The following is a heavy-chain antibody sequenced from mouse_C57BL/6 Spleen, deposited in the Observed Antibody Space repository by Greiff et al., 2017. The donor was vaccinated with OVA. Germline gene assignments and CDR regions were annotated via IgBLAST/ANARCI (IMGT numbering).Heavy chain of an antibody. J-gene: IGHJ3*01. CDR2: IDPENGDT. Sequence: VQLQQSGAELVRPGASVKLSCTASGFTIKDDYMHWVKQRPEQGLEWIGWIDPENGDTEYASKFQGKATITADTSSNTAYLQLSSLTSEDTAVYYCTTGASWFAYWGQGTLVTVSA. D-gene: IGHD3-1*01. CDR1: GFTIKDDY. V-gene: IGHV14-4*01. CDR3: TTGASWFAY.